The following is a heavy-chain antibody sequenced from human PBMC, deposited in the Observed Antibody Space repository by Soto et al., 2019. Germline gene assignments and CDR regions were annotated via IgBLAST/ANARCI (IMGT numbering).Heavy chain of an antibody. Sequence: QSGGSLRLSCAASGFTFSSYAMHWVRQAPGKGLEWVAVISYDGSNKYYADSVKGRFTISRDNAKNSLYLQMNSLRAEDTAVYYCARDQAGLHIIVVVPAAQTKNRADWFDPWGQGTLVTVSS. CDR1: GFTFSSYA. CDR2: ISYDGSNK. CDR3: ARDQAGLHIIVVVPAAQTKNRADWFDP. V-gene: IGHV3-30-3*01. D-gene: IGHD2-2*01. J-gene: IGHJ5*02.